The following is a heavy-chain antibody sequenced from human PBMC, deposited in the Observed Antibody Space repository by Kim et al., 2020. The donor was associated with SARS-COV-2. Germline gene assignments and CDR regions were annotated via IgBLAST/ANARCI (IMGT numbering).Heavy chain of an antibody. D-gene: IGHD2-2*01. CDR1: GGSISSYY. Sequence: SETLSLTCTVSGGSISSYYWSWIRQPPGKGLEWIGYIYYSGSTNYNPSLKSRVTISVDTSKNQFSLKLSSVTAADTAVYYCARGVVVVPAAMHWFDPWGQGALVPVSS. CDR2: IYYSGST. V-gene: IGHV4-59*08. J-gene: IGHJ5*01. CDR3: ARGVVVVPAAMHWFDP.